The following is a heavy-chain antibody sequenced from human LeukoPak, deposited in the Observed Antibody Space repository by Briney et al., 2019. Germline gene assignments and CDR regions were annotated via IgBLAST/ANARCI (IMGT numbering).Heavy chain of an antibody. D-gene: IGHD3-10*01. J-gene: IGHJ6*02. CDR1: GGSISSYY. V-gene: IGHV4-59*01. CDR2: IYYSGST. CDR3: ARVNYYGSGRSYYYGMDV. Sequence: PSETLSLTCTVSGGSISSYYWSWIRQPPGKGLEWIGYIYYSGSTNYNPSLKSRVTISVDTSKNQFSLKLSSVTAADTAVYYCARVNYYGSGRSYYYGMDVWGQGTTVTVSS.